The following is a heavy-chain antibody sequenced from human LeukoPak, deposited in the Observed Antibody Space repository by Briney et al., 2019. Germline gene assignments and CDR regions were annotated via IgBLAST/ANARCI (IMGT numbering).Heavy chain of an antibody. J-gene: IGHJ4*02. V-gene: IGHV3-30*01. CDR2: ISYDGSNK. CDR3: ARGSGWRFFDY. CDR1: GFTFSSYA. D-gene: IGHD6-19*01. Sequence: GGSLRLSCAASGFTFSSYAMRWVRQAPGKGLEWVAVISYDGSNKYYADSVKGRFTISRDNSKNTLYLQMNSLRAEDTAVYYCARGSGWRFFDYWGQGTLVTVSS.